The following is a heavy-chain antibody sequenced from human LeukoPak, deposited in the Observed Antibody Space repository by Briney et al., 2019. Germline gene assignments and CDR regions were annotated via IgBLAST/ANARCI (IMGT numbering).Heavy chain of an antibody. CDR1: GFTFRSYG. CDR2: IWYDGSNK. Sequence: PGGSLRLPCAESGFTFRSYGMHWVRQAPGKGLEWVAVIWYDGSNKYYADSVKGRFTISRDNAKNSLYLQMNSLRAEDTAVYYSLRYPRTATIANTAFDSWGQGTLVTVSS. CDR3: LRYPRTATIANTAFDS. J-gene: IGHJ4*02. V-gene: IGHV3-33*01. D-gene: IGHD2-21*02.